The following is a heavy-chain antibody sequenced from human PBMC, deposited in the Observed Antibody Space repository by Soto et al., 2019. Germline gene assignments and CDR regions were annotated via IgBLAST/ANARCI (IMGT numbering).Heavy chain of an antibody. D-gene: IGHD3-16*02. CDR1: GFTFGSYA. J-gene: IGHJ4*02. CDR3: AKALGELSPESYDY. V-gene: IGHV3-30*18. CDR2: ISYDGSDK. Sequence: QEQLVESGGGVVQPGRSLRLSCAASGFTFGSYAMHWVRQAPGKGLEWVAVISYDGSDKYHADSVKGRFTISRDNSKNTLNLQMNSLRADDTAVYYCAKALGELSPESYDYWGQGTLITVSS.